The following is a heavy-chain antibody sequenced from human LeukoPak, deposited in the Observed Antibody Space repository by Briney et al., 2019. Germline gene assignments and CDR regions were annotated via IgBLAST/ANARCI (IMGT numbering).Heavy chain of an antibody. CDR1: GFTFSSYA. CDR3: AKDWRDGYSHPYYYYGMDV. Sequence: PGGSLRLSCAASGFTFSSYAMSWVRQAPGEGLEWVSAISGSGGSTYYADSVKGRFTISRDNSKNTLYLQMNSLRAEDTAVYYCAKDWRDGYSHPYYYYGMDVWGQGTTVTVSS. D-gene: IGHD2-15*01. J-gene: IGHJ6*02. V-gene: IGHV3-23*01. CDR2: ISGSGGST.